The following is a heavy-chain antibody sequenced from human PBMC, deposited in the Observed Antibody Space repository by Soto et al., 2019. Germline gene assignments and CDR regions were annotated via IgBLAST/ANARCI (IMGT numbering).Heavy chain of an antibody. J-gene: IGHJ4*02. V-gene: IGHV4-59*01. CDR2: IDFNGNT. CDR3: ASVTFGGVVLAH. CDR1: AGSFRKYD. D-gene: IGHD3-16*01. Sequence: ETHSLTSTVSAGSFRKYDGSRIRPPQGKGLEWIGYIDFNGNTTYNPSLKRRVTISIDTSKKQISLNLTSVTDADTAVYYCASVTFGGVVLAHWGQPTLVTLPS.